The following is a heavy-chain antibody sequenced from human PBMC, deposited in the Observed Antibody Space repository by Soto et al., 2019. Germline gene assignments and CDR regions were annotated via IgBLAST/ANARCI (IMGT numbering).Heavy chain of an antibody. J-gene: IGHJ3*02. Sequence: QVQLVQSGAEVKKPGASVKVSCKASGYTFTSYGISWVRQAPGQGPEWMGRISTYNGNTNYVQKLQGRFTMTTDTSTNTAYIELRSLRYDDTAVYYCARDPGYSTTWHQAFDIWGQGTMVTVSS. CDR3: ARDPGYSTTWHQAFDI. CDR2: ISTYNGNT. V-gene: IGHV1-18*01. D-gene: IGHD6-13*01. CDR1: GYTFTSYG.